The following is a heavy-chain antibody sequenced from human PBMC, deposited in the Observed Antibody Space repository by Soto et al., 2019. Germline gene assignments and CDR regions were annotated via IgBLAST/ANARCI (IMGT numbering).Heavy chain of an antibody. D-gene: IGHD4-17*01. CDR3: AKDGGEDYGDSLGAFDI. Sequence: GGSLRLSCAAPGFTFSSYAMSWVRQAPGKGLEWVSAISGSGGSTYYADSVKGRFTISRDNSKNTLYLQMNSLRAEDTAVYYCAKDGGEDYGDSLGAFDIWGQGTMVTVSS. J-gene: IGHJ3*02. V-gene: IGHV3-23*01. CDR1: GFTFSSYA. CDR2: ISGSGGST.